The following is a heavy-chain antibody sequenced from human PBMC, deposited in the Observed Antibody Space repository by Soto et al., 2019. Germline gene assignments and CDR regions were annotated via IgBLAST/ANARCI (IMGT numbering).Heavy chain of an antibody. J-gene: IGHJ4*02. CDR2: IYYSGST. D-gene: IGHD3-22*01. CDR3: ARTETYYYDSSGYYYPYYFDY. Sequence: SETLPLTCTVSGGSSSSYYWSWIRQPPGKGLEWIGYIYYSGSTNYNPSLKSRVTISVDTSKNQFSLKLSSVTAADTAVYYCARTETYYYDSSGYYYPYYFDYWGQGTLVTVSS. CDR1: GGSSSSYY. V-gene: IGHV4-59*01.